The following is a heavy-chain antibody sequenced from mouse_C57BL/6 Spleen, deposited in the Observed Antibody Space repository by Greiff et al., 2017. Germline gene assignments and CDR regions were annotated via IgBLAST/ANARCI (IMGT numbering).Heavy chain of an antibody. CDR3: ARSRGNYGFNY. Sequence: VQLQQPGAELVMPGASVKLSCKASGYTFTSYWMHWVKQRPGQGLEWIGEIDPSDSYTNYNQKFKGKSTLTVDKSSSSAYMHLSSLTSEDSAVYDCARSRGNYGFNYWGQGTTLTVS. CDR2: IDPSDSYT. J-gene: IGHJ2*01. V-gene: IGHV1-69*01. D-gene: IGHD2-1*01. CDR1: GYTFTSYW.